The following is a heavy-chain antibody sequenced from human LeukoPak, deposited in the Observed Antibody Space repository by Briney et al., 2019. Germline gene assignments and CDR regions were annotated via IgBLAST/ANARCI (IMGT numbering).Heavy chain of an antibody. J-gene: IGHJ6*03. CDR3: ARAYSSGWYRTRYYYYYYMDV. V-gene: IGHV1-69*05. D-gene: IGHD6-19*01. CDR1: GGTFSSYA. CDR2: IIPIFGTA. Sequence: SVKVSCKASGGTFSSYAISWVRQAPGQGLEWMGGIIPIFGTANYAQKLQGRVTMTTDTSTSTAYMELRSLRSDDTAVYYCARAYSSGWYRTRYYYYYYMDVWGKGTTVTVSS.